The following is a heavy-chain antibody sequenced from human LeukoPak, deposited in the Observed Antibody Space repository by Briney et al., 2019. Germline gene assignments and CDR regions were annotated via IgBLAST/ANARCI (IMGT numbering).Heavy chain of an antibody. V-gene: IGHV3-30*18. Sequence: GRPLRLSCAASGFTFSSYGMHWVRQAPAKGLEWLGVVSSDGNSKYYPDSVKGRFTISRDNSKNTLYLQMNSLRAEDTAVYYCAKEGYYGSGSFPDYWGRGTLVTVSS. CDR1: GFTFSSYG. J-gene: IGHJ4*02. CDR3: AKEGYYGSGSFPDY. D-gene: IGHD3-10*01. CDR2: VSSDGNSK.